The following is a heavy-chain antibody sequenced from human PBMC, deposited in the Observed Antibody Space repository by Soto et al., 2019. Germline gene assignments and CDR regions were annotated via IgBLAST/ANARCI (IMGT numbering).Heavy chain of an antibody. CDR1: GFTFSNYN. V-gene: IGHV3-21*01. D-gene: IGHD6-19*01. Sequence: EVQLVESGGGLVKPGGSLRLSCAASGFTFSNYNINWVRQAPGKGLEWVSSIGTSSSYIYYADSVKGRFTISRDNAKNSLYLQMNSLRAEDTAVYYCARVQAVAALYGSDVWGQWTTVTVSS. J-gene: IGHJ6*02. CDR2: IGTSSSYI. CDR3: ARVQAVAALYGSDV.